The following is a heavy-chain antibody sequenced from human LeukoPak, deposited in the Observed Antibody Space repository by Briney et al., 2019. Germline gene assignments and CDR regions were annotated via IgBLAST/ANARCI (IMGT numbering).Heavy chain of an antibody. CDR2: IHYSGST. J-gene: IGHJ4*02. Sequence: PSETLSLTCTVSSGSISIYYWNWIRQPPGKGLEWIGYIHYSGSTNYNPSLKSRVTISVDTSKSQFSLKLSSVTAADTAVYFCARALGYSYGQFDYWGQGTLVTVSS. CDR3: ARALGYSYGQFDY. D-gene: IGHD5-18*01. CDR1: SGSISIYY. V-gene: IGHV4-59*01.